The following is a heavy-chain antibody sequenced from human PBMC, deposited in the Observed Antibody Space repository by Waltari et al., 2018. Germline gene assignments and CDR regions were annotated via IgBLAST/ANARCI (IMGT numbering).Heavy chain of an antibody. CDR3: ANAAGTQNDY. CDR2: IYTGGAK. V-gene: IGHV3-23*03. D-gene: IGHD1-26*01. Sequence: EVQLLESGGGLVQPGGSLRLSCAASGFTFSSYAMSWVRQAPGKGLEWVSVIYTGGAKYYADSVEVRFTISGDNSKNTLYLQMNSLRAEDTAVYYCANAAGTQNDYWGQGTLVTVSS. J-gene: IGHJ4*02. CDR1: GFTFSSYA.